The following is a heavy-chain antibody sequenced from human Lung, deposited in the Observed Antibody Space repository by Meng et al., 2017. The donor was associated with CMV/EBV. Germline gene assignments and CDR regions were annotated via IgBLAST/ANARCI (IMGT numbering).Heavy chain of an antibody. V-gene: IGHV3-23*01. CDR3: AKTVVVPAAPYYFDY. CDR1: GFTFSSYA. D-gene: IGHD2-2*01. CDR2: ISGSGGST. J-gene: IGHJ4*02. Sequence: GGSLRLXCAASGFTFSSYAMSWVRQAPGKGLEWVSAISGSGGSTYYADSVKGRFTISRDNSKNTLYLQMNSLRAEDTAVYYCAKTVVVPAAPYYFDYLGQGXLVTVSS.